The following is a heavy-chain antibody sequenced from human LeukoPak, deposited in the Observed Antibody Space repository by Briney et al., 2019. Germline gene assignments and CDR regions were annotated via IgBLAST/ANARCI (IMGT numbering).Heavy chain of an antibody. CDR3: ARHARKTRFDY. J-gene: IGHJ4*02. CDR1: GGSISSYY. V-gene: IGHV4-59*08. Sequence: TSETLSLTCTVSGGSISSYYWSWIRQPPGKGLEWIGYIYYSGSTNYNPSLKSRVTISVDTSKNQFSLKLSSVTAADTAVYYCARHARKTRFDYWGQGTLVTVSS. CDR2: IYYSGST.